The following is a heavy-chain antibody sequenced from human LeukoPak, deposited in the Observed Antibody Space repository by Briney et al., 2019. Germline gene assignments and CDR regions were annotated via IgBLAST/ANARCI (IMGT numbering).Heavy chain of an antibody. D-gene: IGHD3-9*01. CDR2: ISAYNGNT. CDR3: AAGYFDWLSPHYYYYYGMDV. J-gene: IGHJ6*02. Sequence: ASVKVSCKASGYTFTSYGISWVRQAPGQGLEWMGWISAYNGNTNYAQKLQGRVTMTTDTSTSTAYMELWSLRSDDTAVYYCAAGYFDWLSPHYYYYYGMDVWGQGTTVTVSS. CDR1: GYTFTSYG. V-gene: IGHV1-18*01.